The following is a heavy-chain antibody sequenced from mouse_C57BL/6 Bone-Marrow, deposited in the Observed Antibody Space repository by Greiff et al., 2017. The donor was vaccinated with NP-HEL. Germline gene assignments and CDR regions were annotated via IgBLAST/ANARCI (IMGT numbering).Heavy chain of an antibody. Sequence: EVQLQESGGGLVKPGGSLKLSCAASGFTFSSYAMSWVRQTPEKRLEWVATISDGGSYTYYPDNVKGRFTISRDNAKNNLYLQMSHLKSEDTAMYYCAREPGSSYVYYYAMDYWGQGTSVTVSS. CDR1: GFTFSSYA. J-gene: IGHJ4*01. D-gene: IGHD1-1*01. CDR3: AREPGSSYVYYYAMDY. V-gene: IGHV5-4*01. CDR2: ISDGGSYT.